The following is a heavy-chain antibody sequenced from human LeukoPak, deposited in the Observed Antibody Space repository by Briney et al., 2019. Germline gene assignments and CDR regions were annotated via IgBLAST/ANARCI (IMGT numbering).Heavy chain of an antibody. CDR1: GGSFSGYY. V-gene: IGHV4-34*01. J-gene: IGHJ3*02. CDR2: INHSGST. CDR3: ARGQYSPTTRNTAMVSRRAFDI. Sequence: SETLSLTCAVYGGSFSGYYWSWIRQPPGKGLEWIGEINHSGSTNYNPSLKSRVTISVDTSKNQFSLKLSSVTAADTAVYYCARGQYSPTTRNTAMVSRRAFDIWGQGTMVTVSS. D-gene: IGHD5-18*01.